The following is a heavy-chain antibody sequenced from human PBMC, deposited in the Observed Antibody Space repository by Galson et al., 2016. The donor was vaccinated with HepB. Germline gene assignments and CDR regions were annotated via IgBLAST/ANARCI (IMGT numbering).Heavy chain of an antibody. J-gene: IGHJ4*02. Sequence: SLRLSCAASGFTFSSYAMRWVRQAPGKGLEWVALIWYDGSNKYYADSVKGRFTISRDDSKNTLYLQMNSLRAEDTAVYYCARDGNPGGYFDYWGQGTLVTVSS. CDR2: IWYDGSNK. CDR3: ARDGNPGGYFDY. V-gene: IGHV3-33*01. D-gene: IGHD1-1*01. CDR1: GFTFSSYA.